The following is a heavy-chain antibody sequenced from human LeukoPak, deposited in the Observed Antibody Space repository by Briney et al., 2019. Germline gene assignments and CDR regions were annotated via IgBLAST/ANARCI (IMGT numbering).Heavy chain of an antibody. J-gene: IGHJ4*02. CDR1: VFPPSRDV. D-gene: IGHD6-19*01. CDR2: IRGRGDTT. CDR3: ARQPDDFSGWNNGQDFFDY. Sequence: PGGSLRLSCAPSVFPPSRDVMSWVRPAPGKGLEWVSGIRGRGDTTYYADSVKGPFTISRDNSKNTLYLQMSSLRADDTAVYYCARQPDDFSGWNNGQDFFDYWGQGTLVTVSS. V-gene: IGHV3-23*01.